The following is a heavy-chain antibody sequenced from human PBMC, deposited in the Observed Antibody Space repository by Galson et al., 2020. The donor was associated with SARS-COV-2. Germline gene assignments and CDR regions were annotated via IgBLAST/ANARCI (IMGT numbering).Heavy chain of an antibody. CDR1: GFTFSTYS. CDR3: ATRYCSRTNCYALDD. CDR2: IDVTSSYM. J-gene: IGHJ4*02. D-gene: IGHD2-2*01. V-gene: IGHV3-21*01. Sequence: GGSLRLSCAASGFTFSTYSMNWVRQAPGKGLEWVSSIDVTSSYMYYADSVKGRFTISRDNAKSSLYLQMNSLRDEDTAVYYCATRYCSRTNCYALDDWGQGTLVTVSS.